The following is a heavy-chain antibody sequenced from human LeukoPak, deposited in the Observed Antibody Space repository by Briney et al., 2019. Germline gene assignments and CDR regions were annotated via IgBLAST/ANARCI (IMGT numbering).Heavy chain of an antibody. CDR2: ISGNGGIT. J-gene: IGHJ4*02. Sequence: GGSLRLSCAASGFTFSNYGMNWVRQAPGKGLEWALGISGNGGITYNADSVEGRFTISRGNSKNTLYLQMNSLRAEDTALYYCAKQCDYGGNYYFDYWGQGTLVTVSS. V-gene: IGHV3-23*01. CDR3: AKQCDYGGNYYFDY. D-gene: IGHD4-23*01. CDR1: GFTFSNYG.